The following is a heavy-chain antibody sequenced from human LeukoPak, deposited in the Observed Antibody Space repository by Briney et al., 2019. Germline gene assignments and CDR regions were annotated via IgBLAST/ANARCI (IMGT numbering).Heavy chain of an antibody. CDR1: GFTFSDYY. J-gene: IGHJ4*02. V-gene: IGHV3-11*04. CDR2: ITNSGNTI. D-gene: IGHD5-24*01. Sequence: GGSLRLSCAASGFTFSDYYMSWIRQTPGMRLEWISYITNSGNTIYYADSVKGRFTISRDNAKNSLYLQMNSLRAEDTAVYYCAGAGDGYNYGDYWGQGTLVTVSS. CDR3: AGAGDGYNYGDY.